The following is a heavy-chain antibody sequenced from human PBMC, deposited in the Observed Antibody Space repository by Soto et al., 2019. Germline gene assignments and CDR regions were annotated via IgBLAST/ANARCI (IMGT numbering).Heavy chain of an antibody. V-gene: IGHV4-59*01. CDR3: ARYSSWFDFDY. CDR2: IYYSGST. J-gene: IGHJ4*02. D-gene: IGHD6-13*01. Sequence: KTXETLSLTCTVSGGSISSYYWSWIRQPPGKGLEWIGYIYYSGSTNYNPSLKSRVTISVDTSKNQFSLKLSSVTAADTAVYYCARYSSWFDFDYWGQGTLVTVSS. CDR1: GGSISSYY.